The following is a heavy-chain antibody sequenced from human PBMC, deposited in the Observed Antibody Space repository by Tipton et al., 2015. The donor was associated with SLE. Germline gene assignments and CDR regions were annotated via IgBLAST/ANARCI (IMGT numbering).Heavy chain of an antibody. CDR2: IYSGGSST. V-gene: IGHV3-23*03. CDR3: AKAGHYWCFDL. Sequence: SLRLSCAASGFTFSSYAMSWVRQAPGKGLEWVSVIYSGGSSTYYADSVKGRFTISRDNSKNTLYLQMNSLRAEDTAVYYCAKAGHYWCFDLWGRGTLVTVSS. CDR1: GFTFSSYA. J-gene: IGHJ2*01.